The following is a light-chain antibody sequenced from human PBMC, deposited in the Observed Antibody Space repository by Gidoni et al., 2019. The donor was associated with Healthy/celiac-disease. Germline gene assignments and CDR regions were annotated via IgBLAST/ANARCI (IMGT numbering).Light chain of an antibody. CDR3: QQYNNWLT. J-gene: IGKJ3*01. CDR2: GAS. CDR1: QSVSSN. V-gene: IGKV3-15*01. Sequence: EIVMTQPPATLSVSPGERATLSCRASQSVSSNLAWYRQNPGQAPRLLIYGASTRATGIPARFSGSGSGTEFTLTISSLQSEDFAVYYCQQYNNWLTFGPGTKVDIK.